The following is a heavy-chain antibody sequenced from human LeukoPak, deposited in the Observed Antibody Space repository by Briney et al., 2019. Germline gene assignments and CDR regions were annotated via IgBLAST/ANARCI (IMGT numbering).Heavy chain of an antibody. CDR1: GFTFSSYG. D-gene: IGHD6-13*01. CDR2: ISGSGGST. CDR3: ATLTIIAAAGTPFDY. Sequence: GGSLRLSCAASGFTFSSYGMHWVRQAPGKGLEWVSAISGSGGSTYYADSVKGRFTISRDNSKNTLYLQMNSLRAEDTAVYYCATLTIIAAAGTPFDYWGQGTLVTVSS. J-gene: IGHJ4*02. V-gene: IGHV3-23*01.